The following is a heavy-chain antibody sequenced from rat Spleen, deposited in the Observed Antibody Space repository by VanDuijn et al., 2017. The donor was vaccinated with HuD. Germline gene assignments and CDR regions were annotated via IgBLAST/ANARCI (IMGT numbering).Heavy chain of an antibody. CDR3: ARHLTRLFDY. CDR2: ISTGGDNT. V-gene: IGHV5-25*01. J-gene: IGHJ2*01. D-gene: IGHD3-7*01. Sequence: EVQLVESGGGLVQPGRSLKLSCVASGFTFSYYWMTWIRRAPTKGLEWVAYISTGGDNTYYRDSVKGRFTISRDNAKSTLYLQMDSLRSEDTATYYCARHLTRLFDYWGQGVMVTVSS. CDR1: GFTFSYYW.